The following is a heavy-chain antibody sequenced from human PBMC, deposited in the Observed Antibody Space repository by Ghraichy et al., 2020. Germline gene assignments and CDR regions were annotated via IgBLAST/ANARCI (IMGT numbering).Heavy chain of an antibody. CDR1: GYTFTAYH. Sequence: ASVKVSCKASGYTFTAYHIHWVRQAPGQGLEWMGSINPNSGVTKCAQKVQGRVTMTRDTSTSTLFMEVSRVRFDDTAVYYCARLGLDYADHEYVPFDYWGQSALVTLFS. V-gene: IGHV1-2*02. D-gene: IGHD4-17*01. CDR2: INPNSGVT. CDR3: ARLGLDYADHEYVPFDY. J-gene: IGHJ4*02.